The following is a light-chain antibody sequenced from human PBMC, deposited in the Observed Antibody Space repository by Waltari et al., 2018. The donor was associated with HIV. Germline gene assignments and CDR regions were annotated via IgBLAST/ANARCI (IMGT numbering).Light chain of an antibody. CDR2: GAS. CDR3: QQYATSSYT. J-gene: IGKJ2*01. CDR1: QSVSRNP. Sequence: EIVLTQSPGPLSLSPGARATLSCRASQSVSRNPLAWYQQKPGLSPRLLIYGASTRATGIPDRFGGSGSGTDFTLTISRLEPEDSAVYYCQQYATSSYTFGQGTKLEIK. V-gene: IGKV3-20*01.